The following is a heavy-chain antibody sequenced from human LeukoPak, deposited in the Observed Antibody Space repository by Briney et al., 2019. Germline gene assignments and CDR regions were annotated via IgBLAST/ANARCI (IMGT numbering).Heavy chain of an antibody. CDR2: IYYSGGT. Sequence: PSETLSLTCTVSGGSISSYYWSWIRQPPGKGLEWIGYIYYSGGTNYNPSLKSRVTISVDTSKNQFSLKLNSVTAADTAVYYCAREGYSYSTPYYFEYYGQGTLVIVSS. CDR3: AREGYSYSTPYYFEY. CDR1: GGSISSYY. V-gene: IGHV4-59*01. D-gene: IGHD5-18*01. J-gene: IGHJ4*02.